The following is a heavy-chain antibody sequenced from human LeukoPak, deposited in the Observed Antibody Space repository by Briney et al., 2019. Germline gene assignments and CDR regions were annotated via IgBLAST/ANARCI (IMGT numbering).Heavy chain of an antibody. D-gene: IGHD5-18*01. J-gene: IGHJ4*02. CDR2: INHSGST. V-gene: IGHV4-34*01. CDR1: GGSFSGYY. Sequence: PSETLSLTCAVYGGSFSGYYWSWIRQPPGKGLEWIGEINHSGSTNYNPSLKSRVTISVDTSKNQFSLKLSSVTAADTAVYYCAAKGYSYGWGAYYFDYWGQGTLVTVSS. CDR3: AAKGYSYGWGAYYFDY.